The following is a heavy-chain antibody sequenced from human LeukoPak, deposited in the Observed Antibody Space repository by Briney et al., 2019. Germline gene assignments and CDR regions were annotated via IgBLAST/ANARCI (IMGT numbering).Heavy chain of an antibody. J-gene: IGHJ3*02. Sequence: GESLKISCKGSGYSFTSYWIGWVRQMPGKGLEWMGIIYPGDSDTRYSPSFQGQVTISADKSISTAYLQWSSLKASDTAMYYCARNESVVVPAATNADAFDIWGQGTMVTVSS. V-gene: IGHV5-51*01. CDR1: GYSFTSYW. D-gene: IGHD2-2*01. CDR2: IYPGDSDT. CDR3: ARNESVVVPAATNADAFDI.